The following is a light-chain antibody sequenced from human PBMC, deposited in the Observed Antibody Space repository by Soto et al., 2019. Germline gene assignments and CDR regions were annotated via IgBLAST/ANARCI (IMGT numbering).Light chain of an antibody. CDR1: SSNIGSHT. J-gene: IGLJ2*01. Sequence: QSVLTQPPSASGTPGQTIAISCSGGSSNIGSHTVNWYQQLPGTAPRLLIYSNTQRPSGVPDRFSGSKSGTSASLAISGLQSEYEGECCCAAWVDSLNGVVFGGGTKLTVL. CDR2: SNT. CDR3: AAWVDSLNGVV. V-gene: IGLV1-44*01.